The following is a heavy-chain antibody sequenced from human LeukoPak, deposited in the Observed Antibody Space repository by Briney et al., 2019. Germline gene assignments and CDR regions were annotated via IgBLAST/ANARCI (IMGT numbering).Heavy chain of an antibody. CDR3: ARGVRRRPDAFDI. CDR1: GFTVSSKY. Sequence: GGSLRLSCAASGFTVSSKYMSWVRQAPGKGLEWVSVIYSGGSTYYADSVKGRFTISRDNSKNTLYLQMNSLRAEDTAVYYCARGVRRRPDAFDIWGQGTMVTVSS. V-gene: IGHV3-66*01. D-gene: IGHD6-25*01. J-gene: IGHJ3*02. CDR2: IYSGGST.